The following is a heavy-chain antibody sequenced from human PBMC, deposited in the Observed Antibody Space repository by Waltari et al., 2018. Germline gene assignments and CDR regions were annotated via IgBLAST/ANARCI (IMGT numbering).Heavy chain of an antibody. CDR3: ARDLKRFHDV. Sequence: QVQLQESGPGLVKPSETLSLTCTVSGGSISSYYWSWIRQPPGKGLEWIWYIYYSGSTNSNPSLKSRVTISVDTSKNQFSLKLSAVTAADTAVYYCARDLKRFHDVWGQGTTVTVSS. V-gene: IGHV4-59*01. CDR2: IYYSGST. J-gene: IGHJ6*02. D-gene: IGHD3-3*01. CDR1: GGSISSYY.